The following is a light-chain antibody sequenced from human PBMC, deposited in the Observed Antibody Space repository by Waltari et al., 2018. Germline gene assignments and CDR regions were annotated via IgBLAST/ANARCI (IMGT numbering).Light chain of an antibody. V-gene: IGKV1-39*01. CDR2: SIS. Sequence: DIQITQSPSSPSASVGDRVTITCRASQSISSYLNWFQQKPGKAPDRLIYSISSLQSGVPSRFSGSGSGTDFTLTISNLQPEDFATYYCQQGYSTPLTFGGGTKVEIK. CDR3: QQGYSTPLT. CDR1: QSISSY. J-gene: IGKJ4*01.